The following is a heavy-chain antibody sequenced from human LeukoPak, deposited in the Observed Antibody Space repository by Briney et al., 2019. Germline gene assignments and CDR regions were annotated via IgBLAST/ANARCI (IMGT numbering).Heavy chain of an antibody. V-gene: IGHV3-66*01. CDR3: ARDIRDSSGYYYYFDN. J-gene: IGHJ4*02. Sequence: GGSLRLSCAASGFTGSSSYMSWLRQAPGKGLEGVSLIYSGGSNHYPDSVNGGFTTSRDTSKNTLYLQMNSLGAEDTGLYYCARDIRDSSGYYYYFDNWGQGTLVTVSS. CDR2: IYSGGSN. CDR1: GFTGSSSY. D-gene: IGHD3-22*01.